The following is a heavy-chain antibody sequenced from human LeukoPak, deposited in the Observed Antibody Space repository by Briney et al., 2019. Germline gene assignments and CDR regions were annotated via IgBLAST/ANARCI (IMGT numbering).Heavy chain of an antibody. D-gene: IGHD4-17*01. CDR2: ISWNSGSI. Sequence: GGSLRLSCAASGFTFDDYAMHWVRQAPGKGLEWVSGISWNSGSIGYADSVKGRFTISRDNSKNTLYLQMNSLRAEDTAVYYCARDSQNGYGDYHFQHWGQGTLVTVSS. V-gene: IGHV3-9*01. J-gene: IGHJ1*01. CDR1: GFTFDDYA. CDR3: ARDSQNGYGDYHFQH.